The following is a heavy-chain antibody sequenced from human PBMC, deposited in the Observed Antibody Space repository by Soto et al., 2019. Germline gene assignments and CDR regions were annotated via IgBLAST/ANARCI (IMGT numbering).Heavy chain of an antibody. V-gene: IGHV1-69*02. Sequence: SVKVSCKASGGTFSSYTISWVRQAPGQGLEWMGRIIPILGIANYAQKFQGRVTITADKSTSTAYMGLSSLRSEDTAVYYCARASSSGWYRGNYFDYWGQGTLVTVSS. CDR3: ARASSSGWYRGNYFDY. CDR1: GGTFSSYT. D-gene: IGHD6-19*01. J-gene: IGHJ4*02. CDR2: IIPILGIA.